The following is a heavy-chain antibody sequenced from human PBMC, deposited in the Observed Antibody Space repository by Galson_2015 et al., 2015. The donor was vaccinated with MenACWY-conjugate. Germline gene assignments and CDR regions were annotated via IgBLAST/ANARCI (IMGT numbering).Heavy chain of an antibody. CDR3: AREIVVAPAASWGDYYYGMDV. Sequence: SVKVSCKASGYTFTNYAINWVRQAPGQGLEWLGWINAGNGNTKYSQKFQGRVTITSDTSASTAYMELSSLRSEDTAVYYCAREIVVAPAASWGDYYYGMDVWGQGTTVTVSS. J-gene: IGHJ6*02. CDR1: GYTFTNYA. D-gene: IGHD2-2*01. V-gene: IGHV1-3*01. CDR2: INAGNGNT.